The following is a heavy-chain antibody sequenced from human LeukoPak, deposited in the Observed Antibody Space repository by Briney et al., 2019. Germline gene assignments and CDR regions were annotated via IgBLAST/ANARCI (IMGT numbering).Heavy chain of an antibody. J-gene: IGHJ6*03. Sequence: GGSLRLSCAASGFTFYDYAMHWVRQAPGKGLEWVSGISWNSGSIGYADSVKGRFTISRDNAKNSLYLQMNSLRAEDTALYYCAKDNGSGSGYYYYYMDVWGKGTTVTISS. D-gene: IGHD3-10*01. CDR1: GFTFYDYA. CDR3: AKDNGSGSGYYYYYMDV. CDR2: ISWNSGSI. V-gene: IGHV3-9*01.